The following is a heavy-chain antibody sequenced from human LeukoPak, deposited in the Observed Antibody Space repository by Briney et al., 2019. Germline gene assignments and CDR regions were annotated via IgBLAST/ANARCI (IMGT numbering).Heavy chain of an antibody. CDR2: IYHSGST. D-gene: IGHD3-22*01. V-gene: IGHV4-38-2*02. CDR1: GYSISSGYY. J-gene: IGHJ4*02. Sequence: SETLSLTCTVSGYSISSGYYWGWIRQPPGKGLEWIGSIYHSGSTYYNPSLKSRVTISVDTSKNQFSLKLGSVTAAGTAVYYCARGNGYYDSSGSDYWGQGTLVTVSS. CDR3: ARGNGYYDSSGSDY.